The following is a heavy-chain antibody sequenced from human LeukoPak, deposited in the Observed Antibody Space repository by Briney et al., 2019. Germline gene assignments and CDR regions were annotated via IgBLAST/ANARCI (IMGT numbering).Heavy chain of an antibody. CDR2: IDHTGNT. V-gene: IGHV4-34*01. Sequence: SETLSLTCVVYVESFSGFYWNWIRQLPGKGLEWIGEIDHTGNTNYNPSLKSRVTMSVDTSKNQFSLKLNSVTAADTAVYYCARRGLLPLDYWGQGTLVTASS. CDR3: ARRGLLPLDY. D-gene: IGHD3/OR15-3a*01. J-gene: IGHJ4*02. CDR1: VESFSGFY.